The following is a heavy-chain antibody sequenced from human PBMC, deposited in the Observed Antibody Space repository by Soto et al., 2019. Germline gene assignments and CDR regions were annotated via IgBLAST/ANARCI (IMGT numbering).Heavy chain of an antibody. J-gene: IGHJ4*02. Sequence: SGGSLRLSCAASGLTFYNYDMSWVRQAPGKGLEWVAAIGGSGGRESYADSVKGRFTTSRDNSKNTLYLQMNSLRAEDTAVYYCARDRAPVGAAAVPDYWGQGTLVTVSS. V-gene: IGHV3-23*01. CDR2: IGGSGGRE. CDR1: GLTFYNYD. D-gene: IGHD1-26*01. CDR3: ARDRAPVGAAAVPDY.